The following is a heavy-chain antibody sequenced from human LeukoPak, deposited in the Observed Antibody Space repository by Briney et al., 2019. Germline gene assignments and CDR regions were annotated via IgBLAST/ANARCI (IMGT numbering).Heavy chain of an antibody. D-gene: IGHD1-26*01. CDR3: ARSEPLGPADY. Sequence: GGSLRLSCAASGFTFSSYSMNWVRQAPGKGLEWVSSISSSSSYIYYADSVKGRFTISRDNAKNSLYLQMNSLRAEDTAVYYCARSEPLGPADYWGQGTLVTVSS. J-gene: IGHJ4*02. CDR2: ISSSSSYI. V-gene: IGHV3-21*01. CDR1: GFTFSSYS.